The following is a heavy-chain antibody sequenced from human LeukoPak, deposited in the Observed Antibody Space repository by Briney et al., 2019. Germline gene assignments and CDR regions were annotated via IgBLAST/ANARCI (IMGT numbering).Heavy chain of an antibody. Sequence: GGSLRLSCAASGFTFSSYAMSWVRQAPGKGLEWVSSISSSSSYIYYADSVKGRFTISRDSSKNTLFLQMNSLRAEDTAVYYCAKDLIPRYYMDVWGKGTTVAVSS. V-gene: IGHV3-23*01. CDR2: ISSSSSYI. J-gene: IGHJ6*03. CDR1: GFTFSSYA. D-gene: IGHD3-16*01. CDR3: AKDLIPRYYMDV.